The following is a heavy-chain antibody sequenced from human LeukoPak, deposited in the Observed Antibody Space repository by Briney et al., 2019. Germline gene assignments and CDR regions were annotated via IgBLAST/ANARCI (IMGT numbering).Heavy chain of an antibody. CDR3: AKDQRFGDLDDY. CDR2: ISGSAITT. J-gene: IGHJ4*02. Sequence: PRGPLRLSCTTSGFTFSNYAMNWVRQAPGKGLEWVSSISGSAITTYYADSVKGRFAISRDNSKNTLYLQMTSLRAEDTAVYYCAKDQRFGDLDDYRGQGTLVTVSS. V-gene: IGHV3-23*01. CDR1: GFTFSNYA. D-gene: IGHD3-10*01.